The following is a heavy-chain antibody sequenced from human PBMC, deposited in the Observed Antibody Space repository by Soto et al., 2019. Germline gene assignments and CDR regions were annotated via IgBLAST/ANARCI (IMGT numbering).Heavy chain of an antibody. CDR2: ISYDGSNK. V-gene: IGHV3-30-3*01. CDR1: GFTFSSYA. CDR3: ARGRYGMDV. J-gene: IGHJ6*02. Sequence: GGSLRLSCAASGFTFSSYAMHWVRQAPGKGLEWVAVISYDGSNKYYADSVKGRFTISRDNSKNTLYLQMNSLRAEDTAVYYCARGRYGMDVWGQGTTVTVSS.